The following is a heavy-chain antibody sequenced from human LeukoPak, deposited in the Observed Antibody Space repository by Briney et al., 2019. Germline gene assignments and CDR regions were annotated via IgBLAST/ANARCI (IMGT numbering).Heavy chain of an antibody. CDR3: ARRICSSTSCYTGQFDY. D-gene: IGHD2-2*02. CDR2: IYHSGST. V-gene: IGHV4-38-2*01. CDR1: GYSISSGYY. Sequence: SETLYLTCAVSGYSISSGYYWGWIRQPPGKGLGWIGSIYHSGSTYYNPSLKSRVTISVDTSKNQFSLKLSSVTAADTAVYYCARRICSSTSCYTGQFDYWGQGTLVTVSS. J-gene: IGHJ4*02.